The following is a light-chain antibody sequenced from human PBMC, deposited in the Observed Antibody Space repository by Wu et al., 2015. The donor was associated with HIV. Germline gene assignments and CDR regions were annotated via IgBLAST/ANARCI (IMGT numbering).Light chain of an antibody. Sequence: EIVLTQSPVTLSLSPGERATLSCRASQALNGFFAWFQQKPGQPPRLLIYGASSRATGIPDRFSGSGSGTDFTLTISRLEPEDFAVYFCQHYGGSTIATFGGGTEGGDQT. V-gene: IGKV3-20*01. CDR1: QALNGF. CDR2: GAS. CDR3: QHYGGSTIAT. J-gene: IGKJ4*01.